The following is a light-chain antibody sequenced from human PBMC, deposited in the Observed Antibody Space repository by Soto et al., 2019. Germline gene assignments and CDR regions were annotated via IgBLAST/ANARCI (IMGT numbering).Light chain of an antibody. CDR3: QQYYGSPRT. J-gene: IGKJ1*01. Sequence: EIVLTQSPGTLSLSPGERVTLSCRASQSVDSSYLAWYQQKPGQPPRLLIYDASSRASGIPDRFTGRGSGTDFTLTISRLEPEDFAVYYCQQYYGSPRTFGQGTKVEIK. V-gene: IGKV3-20*01. CDR1: QSVDSSY. CDR2: DAS.